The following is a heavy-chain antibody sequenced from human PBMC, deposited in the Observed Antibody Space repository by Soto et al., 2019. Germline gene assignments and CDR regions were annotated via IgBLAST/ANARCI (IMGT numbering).Heavy chain of an antibody. CDR1: GFPFDDYT. Sequence: EVQLVESGGVVVQPGGSLRLSCAASGFPFDDYTMHWVRQAPGKGLEWVSLISWDGSWTYYADSLKNRLIISRDNSKSSVFLQINGLRTEDTAFYYCAKSHGYDSDGYFFDSWGQGTLLTVSS. CDR2: ISWDGSWT. J-gene: IGHJ4*02. CDR3: AKSHGYDSDGYFFDS. V-gene: IGHV3-43*01. D-gene: IGHD3-22*01.